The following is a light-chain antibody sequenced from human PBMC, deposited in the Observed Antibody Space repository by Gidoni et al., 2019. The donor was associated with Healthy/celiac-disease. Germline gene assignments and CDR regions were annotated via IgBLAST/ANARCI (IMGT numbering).Light chain of an antibody. V-gene: IGKV3-20*01. CDR2: GAS. J-gene: IGKJ4*01. CDR1: QSVSSSY. Sequence: EIVFTQSPGTLSLSPGERATLSCRASQSVSSSYLAWYQQKPGQAPRLLIYGASSRATGIPDRFSGSGSGTDFTLTISRLEPEDFAVYYCQQYGSSPRYTFGGGTKVEIK. CDR3: QQYGSSPRYT.